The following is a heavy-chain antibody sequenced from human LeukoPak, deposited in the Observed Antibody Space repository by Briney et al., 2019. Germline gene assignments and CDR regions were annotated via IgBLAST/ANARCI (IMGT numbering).Heavy chain of an antibody. D-gene: IGHD2-2*01. V-gene: IGHV3-74*01. J-gene: IGHJ6*03. Sequence: PGGSLRLSCAASGFTFSSYWMHWVRQAPGKGLVWVSRINSDGSSTSYADSVKGRFTISRDNAKNTLYLQMNSLRAEDTAVYYCARGQIPQLLHSYYYYSYLDVWGKGTSVTVSS. CDR2: INSDGSST. CDR3: ARGQIPQLLHSYYYYSYLDV. CDR1: GFTFSSYW.